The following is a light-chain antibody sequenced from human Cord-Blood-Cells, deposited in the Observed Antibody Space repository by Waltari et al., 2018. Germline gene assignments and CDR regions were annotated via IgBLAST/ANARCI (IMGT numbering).Light chain of an antibody. Sequence: QSALTQPASVSGSPGQSIPISCTGTSRDDGGYNYVSWYQQHPGKAPKLLIYEVSNRPSGVSNRFSGSKSGNTASLTISGLQAEDEADYYCSSYTSSSTLYVFGTGTKVTVL. CDR3: SSYTSSSTLYV. V-gene: IGLV2-14*01. CDR1: SRDDGGYNY. CDR2: EVS. J-gene: IGLJ1*01.